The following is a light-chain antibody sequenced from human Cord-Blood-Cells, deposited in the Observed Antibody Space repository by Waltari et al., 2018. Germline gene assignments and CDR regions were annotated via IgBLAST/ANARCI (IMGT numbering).Light chain of an antibody. CDR1: QSISSY. J-gene: IGKJ2*01. V-gene: IGKV1-39*01. CDR3: QQSYSTPRT. CDR2: AAS. Sequence: DIQMTQSPSSLSASVGDRGTITCRASQSISSYLNWYQQKPGKAPKLLIYAASSLQSVVPSRFSGSGSGTDFTLTISSLQPEDFATYYCQQSYSTPRTFSQGTKLEIK.